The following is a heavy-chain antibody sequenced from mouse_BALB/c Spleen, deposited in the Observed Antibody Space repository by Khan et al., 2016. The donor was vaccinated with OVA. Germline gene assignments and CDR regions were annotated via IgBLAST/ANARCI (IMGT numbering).Heavy chain of an antibody. CDR3: ARGVAAYYRDDGDAMEY. CDR2: INTHSGVP. Sequence: QIQLVQSGPELKKPGETVRISCKASGYTFTTAGIQWVQKMPGKGLKWIGWINTHSGVPKYAEDFKGRFAFSLEISVNTAYLQITNLKTEDTATYYCARGVAAYYRDDGDAMEYWGQGTSVTVSS. V-gene: IGHV9-4*02. CDR1: GYTFTTAG. D-gene: IGHD2-14*01. J-gene: IGHJ4*01.